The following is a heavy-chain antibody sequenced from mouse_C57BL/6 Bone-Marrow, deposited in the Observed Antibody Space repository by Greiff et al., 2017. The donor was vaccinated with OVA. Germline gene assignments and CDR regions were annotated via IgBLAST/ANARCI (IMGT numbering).Heavy chain of an antibody. V-gene: IGHV5-17*01. CDR1: GFTFSDYG. D-gene: IGHD1-3*01. J-gene: IGHJ1*03. CDR2: ISSGSSTI. CDR3: ARPSKGWYFDV. Sequence: EVKLVESGGGLVKPGGSLKLSCAASGFTFSDYGMHWVRQAPEKGLEWVAYISSGSSTIYYADTVKGRFTISRDNAKNTLFLQMTSLRSEDTAMYYCARPSKGWYFDVWGTGTTVTVAS.